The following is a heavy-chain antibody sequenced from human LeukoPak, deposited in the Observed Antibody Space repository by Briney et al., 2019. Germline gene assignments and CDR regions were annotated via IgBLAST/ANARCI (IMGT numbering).Heavy chain of an antibody. CDR3: ARDRISAISRGWFDP. CDR1: GFTFSSSG. CDR2: ISYDGSNK. Sequence: GGSLRLSCAASGFTFSSSGMHWVRQAPGKGLEWVSVISYDGSNKFYADSVKGRFTISRDNSKNTLYLQMNSLRAEDTAVYYCARDRISAISRGWFDPWGQGTLVTVSS. D-gene: IGHD2-21*01. V-gene: IGHV3-30*03. J-gene: IGHJ5*02.